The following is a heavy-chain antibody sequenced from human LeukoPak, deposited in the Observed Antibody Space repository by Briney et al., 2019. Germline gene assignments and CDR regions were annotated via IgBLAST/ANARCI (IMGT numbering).Heavy chain of an antibody. CDR3: ARAPYGGALDY. J-gene: IGHJ4*02. Sequence: SETLSLTCAVSGYSISSGYYWGWIRQPPGKGLEWIGSIYHSGSTYYNPSLKSRVTISVDTSKNQFSLKLSSVTAADTAVHYCARAPYGGALDYWGQGTLVTVSS. CDR2: IYHSGST. D-gene: IGHD4-23*01. CDR1: GYSISSGYY. V-gene: IGHV4-38-2*01.